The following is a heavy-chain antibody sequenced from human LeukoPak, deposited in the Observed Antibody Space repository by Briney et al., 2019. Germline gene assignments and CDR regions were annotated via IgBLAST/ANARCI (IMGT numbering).Heavy chain of an antibody. CDR3: ARGPNKSGYYNY. D-gene: IGHD3-3*01. Sequence: SETLSLTCAVYGGSFSGYYWSWIRQPPGKGLEWIGEINHSGSTNYNPSIRSRVTISVDTSKNQFSLKLSSVTAADTAVYYCARGPNKSGYYNYWGQGTLVTVSS. V-gene: IGHV4-34*01. CDR2: INHSGST. J-gene: IGHJ4*02. CDR1: GGSFSGYY.